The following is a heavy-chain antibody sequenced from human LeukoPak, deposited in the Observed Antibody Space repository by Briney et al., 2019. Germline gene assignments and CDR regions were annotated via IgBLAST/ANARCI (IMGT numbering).Heavy chain of an antibody. D-gene: IGHD6-19*01. CDR2: ISGSGGST. J-gene: IGHJ4*02. V-gene: IGHV3-23*01. CDR3: AKDSGAVAKLFSDY. Sequence: GGSLRLSCAASGFTFSSYAMSWVRQAPGKGLEWVSAISGSGGSTYYADSVKGRFTISRDNSKNTLYLQMNGLRAEDTAVYYCAKDSGAVAKLFSDYWGQGTLVTVSS. CDR1: GFTFSSYA.